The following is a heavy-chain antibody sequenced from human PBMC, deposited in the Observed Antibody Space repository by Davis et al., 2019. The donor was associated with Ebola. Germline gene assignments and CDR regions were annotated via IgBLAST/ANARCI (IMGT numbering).Heavy chain of an antibody. Sequence: KFQGRVTITRDTSASTAYMELSSLRSEDTAVYYCARTDDSSGYYLYYYYGMDVWGQGTTVTVSS. CDR3: ARTDDSSGYYLYYYYGMDV. J-gene: IGHJ6*02. D-gene: IGHD3-22*01. V-gene: IGHV1-3*01.